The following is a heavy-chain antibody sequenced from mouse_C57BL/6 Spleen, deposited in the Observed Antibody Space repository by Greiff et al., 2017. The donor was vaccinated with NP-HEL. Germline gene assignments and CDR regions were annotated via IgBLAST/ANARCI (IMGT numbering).Heavy chain of an antibody. CDR2: ISGGGGNT. Sequence: EVQGVESGGGLVKPGGSLKLSCAASGFTFSSYTMSWVRQTPEKRLEWVGTISGGGGNTYYPDSVKGRFTISRDNAKNTLYLQMSSLRSEDTALYYCARPDGGFAYWGKGTLVTVSA. CDR1: GFTFSSYT. CDR3: ARPDGGFAY. D-gene: IGHD2-3*01. J-gene: IGHJ3*01. V-gene: IGHV5-9*01.